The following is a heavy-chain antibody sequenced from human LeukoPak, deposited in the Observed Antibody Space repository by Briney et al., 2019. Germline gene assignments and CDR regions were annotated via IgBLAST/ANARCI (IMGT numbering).Heavy chain of an antibody. CDR2: INPNSGGT. V-gene: IGHV1-2*02. Sequence: ASVKVSCKAAGYTFTGYYMHWVRQAPGQGLEWMGWINPNSGGTNYAQKFQGRVTMTRDTSISTAYMELSRLRSDDTAVYYCAREVIGGYSSGSDYWGQGTLVTVSS. J-gene: IGHJ4*02. CDR1: GYTFTGYY. CDR3: AREVIGGYSSGSDY. D-gene: IGHD5-18*01.